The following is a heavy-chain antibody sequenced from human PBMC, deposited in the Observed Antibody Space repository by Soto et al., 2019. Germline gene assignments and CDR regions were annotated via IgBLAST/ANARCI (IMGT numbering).Heavy chain of an antibody. Sequence: GGSLRLSCAASGFTFSSYGMHWVRQAPGKGLEWVAVISYDGSNKYYADSVKGRFTISRDNSKNTLYLQMNSLRAEDTAVYYCAKDPSANGYFDYWGXGTLVTVSS. V-gene: IGHV3-30*18. CDR1: GFTFSSYG. D-gene: IGHD2-8*01. J-gene: IGHJ4*01. CDR3: AKDPSANGYFDY. CDR2: ISYDGSNK.